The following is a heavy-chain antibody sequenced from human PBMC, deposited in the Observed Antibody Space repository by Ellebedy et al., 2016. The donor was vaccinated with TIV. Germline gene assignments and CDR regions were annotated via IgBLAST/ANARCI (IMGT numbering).Heavy chain of an antibody. V-gene: IGHV1-46*04. CDR3: ARGQTWIQLWSDAFDI. CDR1: GYTFSNYF. J-gene: IGHJ3*02. Sequence: AASVKVSCKASGYTFSNYFMHWVRQAPGQGLEWMGIINPSGGSTTYAQKLQGRVTMTRDTSTSTVYMELSSLRSEDTAVYYCARGQTWIQLWSDAFDIWGQGTMVTVSS. CDR2: INPSGGST. D-gene: IGHD5-18*01.